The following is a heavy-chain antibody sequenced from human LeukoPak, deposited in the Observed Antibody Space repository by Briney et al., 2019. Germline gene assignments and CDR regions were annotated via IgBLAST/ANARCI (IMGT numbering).Heavy chain of an antibody. V-gene: IGHV4-39*01. Sequence: SETLSLTCTVSGGSISSSSYYWGWIRQPPGKGLEWIGSIYYSGSTYYNPSLKSRVTISVDTSKNQFSLKLSSVTAADTAVYYCARRLVRNNWYFDLWGRGTLVTVSS. CDR2: IYYSGST. J-gene: IGHJ2*01. CDR3: ARRLVRNNWYFDL. CDR1: GGSISSSSYY. D-gene: IGHD3-10*01.